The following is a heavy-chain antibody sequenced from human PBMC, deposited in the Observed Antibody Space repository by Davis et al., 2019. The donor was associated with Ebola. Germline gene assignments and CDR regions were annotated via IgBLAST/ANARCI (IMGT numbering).Heavy chain of an antibody. CDR3: ARESNDFWSGPVDY. V-gene: IGHV3-21*01. CDR2: ISSSSSYI. Sequence: GESLKISCAASGFTFSSYSMNWVRQAPGKGLEWVSSISSSSSYIYYADSVKGRFTISRDNAKNSLYLQMNSLRAEDTAVYYCARESNDFWSGPVDYWGQGTLVTVSS. J-gene: IGHJ4*02. CDR1: GFTFSSYS. D-gene: IGHD3-3*01.